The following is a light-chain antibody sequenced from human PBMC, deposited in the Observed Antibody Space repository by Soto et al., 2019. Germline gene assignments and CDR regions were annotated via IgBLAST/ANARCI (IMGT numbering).Light chain of an antibody. CDR1: QSVSSSY. Sequence: EIVLTQSPGTLSLSPGERATLSCRASQSVSSSYVAWYQQKPGQAPRLLIYEASIRAIVIPDRFSGSGSGTDFTLTISRLEREDFAGYHCQQYGSSPPTFGQGSKVEIK. CDR3: QQYGSSPPT. V-gene: IGKV3-20*01. J-gene: IGKJ1*01. CDR2: EAS.